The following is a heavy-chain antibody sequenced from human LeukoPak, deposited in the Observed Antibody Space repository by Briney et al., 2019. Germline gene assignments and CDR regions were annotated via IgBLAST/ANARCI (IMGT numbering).Heavy chain of an antibody. D-gene: IGHD5-12*01. J-gene: IGHJ6*03. V-gene: IGHV4-59*01. CDR2: IYYSGNT. CDR3: ARGRSGYDRGSYYYYMDV. CDR1: GGSISSYY. Sequence: SETLSLTCTVSGGSISSYYWSWIRQPPGKGLEWIGYIYYSGNTNYNPSLKSRVTISVDTSKNQFSLKLSSVTAADTAVYYCARGRSGYDRGSYYYYMDVWGKGTTVTVSS.